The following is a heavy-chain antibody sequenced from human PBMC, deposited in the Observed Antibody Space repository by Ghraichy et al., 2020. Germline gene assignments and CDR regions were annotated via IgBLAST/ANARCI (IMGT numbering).Heavy chain of an antibody. V-gene: IGHV1-18*01. J-gene: IGHJ6*01. CDR1: GDTFPSFA. CDR2: IRPSNGKT. D-gene: IGHD3-3*01. Sequence: ASVKVSCRASGDTFPSFAITWVRQARGQGLEWMGWIRPSNGKTQFRQAIQGRVTMTTDRSTNTVYMELRGLRSDDTAVYYCARGFPDPDFWSAVERASSYYVMDLWGQGTTVTVSS. CDR3: ARGFPDPDFWSAVERASSYYVMDL.